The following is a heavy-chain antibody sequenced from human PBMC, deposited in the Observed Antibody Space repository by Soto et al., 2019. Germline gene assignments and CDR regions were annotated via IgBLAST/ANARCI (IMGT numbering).Heavy chain of an antibody. CDR1: GVSITSHY. D-gene: IGHD3-16*01. V-gene: IGHV4-59*11. CDR3: ARVGDRISYMDV. CDR2: IYYSVTG. Sequence: SETLSLTCTVSGVSITSHYWSWVRQPPGRALEWIGHIYYSVTGTYNPALESRVTISVDTSKNQFSLKLSSVTAADTAVYYCARVGDRISYMDVWGKGTTVTVSS. J-gene: IGHJ6*03.